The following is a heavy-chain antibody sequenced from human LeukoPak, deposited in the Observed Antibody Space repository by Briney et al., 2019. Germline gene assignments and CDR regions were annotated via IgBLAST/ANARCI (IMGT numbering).Heavy chain of an antibody. CDR1: GYTFTAYN. CDR2: IDPNSGGT. V-gene: IGHV1-2*02. Sequence: ASVKVSCKASGYTFTAYNMSWVRQAPGQGLEWMGWIDPNSGGTKYVQKFQGRVTMTRDTSISTAYMELSRLRSDDTAVYYCARGLMDVWGQGTTVTVSS. J-gene: IGHJ6*02. CDR3: ARGLMDV.